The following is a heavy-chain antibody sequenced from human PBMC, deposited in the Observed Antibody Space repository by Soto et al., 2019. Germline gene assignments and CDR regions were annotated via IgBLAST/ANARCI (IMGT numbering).Heavy chain of an antibody. D-gene: IGHD6-19*01. J-gene: IGHJ5*02. V-gene: IGHV4-39*01. CDR1: GGSISSSSYY. CDR2: IYYSGST. CDR3: ARPWRAYSSGWYWFDP. Sequence: KPSETLSLTCTVSGGSISSSSYYWGWIRQPPGKGLEWIGSIYYSGSTYYNPSLKSRVTISVDTSKNQFSLKLSSVTAADTAVYYCARPWRAYSSGWYWFDPWGQGTLVTVSS.